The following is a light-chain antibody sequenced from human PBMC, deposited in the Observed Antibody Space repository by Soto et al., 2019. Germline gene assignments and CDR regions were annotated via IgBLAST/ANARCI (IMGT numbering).Light chain of an antibody. J-gene: IGKJ4*01. V-gene: IGKV3-15*01. CDR3: QQYNNWPPLT. Sequence: EIVMTQSPATLSVSPGERATLSCRASQSVSSNLAWYQQKPGHAPRLLIYGSSTRATRIPSRFSGSGSGTEFTLTISSLQSEDFAVYYCQQYNNWPPLTFGGGTKVEIK. CDR1: QSVSSN. CDR2: GSS.